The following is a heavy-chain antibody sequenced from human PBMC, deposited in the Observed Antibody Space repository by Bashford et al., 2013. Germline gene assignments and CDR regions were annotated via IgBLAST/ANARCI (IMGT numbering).Heavy chain of an antibody. D-gene: IGHD6-19*01. CDR2: ISGSGDRT. Sequence: WVRQAPGQGLEWVSVISGSGDRTEYVDSVKGRFTISRDNSRNTLYLQMNSLRVEDTAMYYCAKDYNIGWYHQSWGQGTLVTVSS. CDR3: AKDYNIGWYHQS. J-gene: IGHJ4*02. V-gene: IGHV3-23*01.